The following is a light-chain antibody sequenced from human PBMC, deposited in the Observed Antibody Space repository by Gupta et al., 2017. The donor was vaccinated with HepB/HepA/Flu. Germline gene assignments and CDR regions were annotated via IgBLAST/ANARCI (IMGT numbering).Light chain of an antibody. Sequence: EIVLMQSPGTLSLSPGERATLSCRATQSVTTNLAWYQQKPGQAPRLLIYGASNRAAGVPDRFSGSGSGTEFILTISRLEPEDFAVYYCQQYGCAPRTFGQGTKVENK. CDR3: QQYGCAPRT. CDR2: GAS. J-gene: IGKJ1*01. CDR1: QSVTTN. V-gene: IGKV3-20*01.